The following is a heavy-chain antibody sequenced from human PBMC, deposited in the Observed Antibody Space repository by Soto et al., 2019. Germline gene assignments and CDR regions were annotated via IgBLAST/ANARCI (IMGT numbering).Heavy chain of an antibody. CDR3: ERVPYGDYSDYYYYYGMEV. CDR2: ISYDGSNK. CDR1: GFTLSSYA. J-gene: IGHJ6*02. D-gene: IGHD4-17*01. Sequence: SGFTLSSYAMHWVRQAPGKGLEWVAIISYDGSNKYYADPVKGRFTICRDNSKNTLYLQMNSLRAEDTAVYYCERVPYGDYSDYYYYYGMEVWGQGTTVTVSS. V-gene: IGHV3-30-3*02.